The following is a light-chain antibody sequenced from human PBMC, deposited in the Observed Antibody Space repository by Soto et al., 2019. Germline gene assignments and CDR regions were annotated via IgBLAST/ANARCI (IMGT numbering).Light chain of an antibody. J-gene: IGKJ2*01. CDR3: QQYESTPPT. CDR1: QSVLYSSNNKNY. V-gene: IGKV4-1*01. Sequence: DIVMTQSPDSLAGSLGERATINCKSSQSVLYSSNNKNYLAWYQQRPGQPPKLLIYWASTRESRVPARFSGSGSGTDFTLTITSLQAEDVAVYYCQQYESTPPTFGQGTKLEIK. CDR2: WAS.